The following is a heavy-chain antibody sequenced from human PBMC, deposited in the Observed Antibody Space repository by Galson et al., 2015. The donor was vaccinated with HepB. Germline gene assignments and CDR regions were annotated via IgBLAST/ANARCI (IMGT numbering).Heavy chain of an antibody. CDR2: MYSGGSA. Sequence: SLRLSCAASGFTVGNNYMSWVRQAPGKGLHWVSLMYSGGSARYAESVRGRFIISRDSSKNTVYLQMNSLRVEDKAMYYCAAHSMKDIWGQGTMVTVSS. CDR1: GFTVGNNY. J-gene: IGHJ3*02. CDR3: AAHSMKDI. V-gene: IGHV3-53*01.